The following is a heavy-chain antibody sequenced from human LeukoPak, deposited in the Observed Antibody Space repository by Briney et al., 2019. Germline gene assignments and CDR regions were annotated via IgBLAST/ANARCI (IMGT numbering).Heavy chain of an antibody. J-gene: IGHJ4*02. V-gene: IGHV3-23*01. Sequence: GESLRLSCAASGFTVTSHVMTWVRQAPGKGPEWVSVIVGNTAGTTYYADSVKGRFTISRDSVKNTVDLQMSSLRAEDTAVYYCARDTSGWYGAFEFWGQGALVTVSS. CDR1: GFTVTSHV. D-gene: IGHD6-19*01. CDR2: IVGNTAGTT. CDR3: ARDTSGWYGAFEF.